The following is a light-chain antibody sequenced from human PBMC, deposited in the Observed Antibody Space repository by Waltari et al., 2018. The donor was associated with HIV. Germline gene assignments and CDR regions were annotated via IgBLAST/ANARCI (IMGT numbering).Light chain of an antibody. Sequence: QSVLTQPPSASGTPGQRVTISCSGTSSNIGSHTVDWYQQLPGAAPKLLIYSTNQRPSGVPDRGAGSKSGNTASLTISGLQAEDEADYYCSSYTTIYTWVFGGGTKLTVL. CDR3: SSYTTIYTWV. CDR1: SSNIGSHT. V-gene: IGLV1-44*01. CDR2: STN. J-gene: IGLJ3*02.